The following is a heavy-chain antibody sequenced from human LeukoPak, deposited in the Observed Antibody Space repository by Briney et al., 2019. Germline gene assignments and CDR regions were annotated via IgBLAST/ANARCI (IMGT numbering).Heavy chain of an antibody. Sequence: SETLSLTCTVSGGSISSSSYYWGWIRQPPGKGLEWIGSIYYSGSTYYNPSLKSRVTTSVDTSKNQFSLKLSSVTAADTAVYYCARVSGSGSYSPDAFDIWGQGTMVTVSS. CDR2: IYYSGST. CDR3: ARVSGSGSYSPDAFDI. D-gene: IGHD3-10*01. J-gene: IGHJ3*02. CDR1: GGSISSSSYY. V-gene: IGHV4-39*07.